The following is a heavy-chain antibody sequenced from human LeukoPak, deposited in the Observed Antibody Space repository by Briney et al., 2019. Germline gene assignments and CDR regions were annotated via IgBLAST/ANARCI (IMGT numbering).Heavy chain of an antibody. CDR2: ISPRGDIT. J-gene: IGHJ5*02. D-gene: IGHD5-18*01. CDR3: AKGAGGFSYYNWFDP. Sequence: GGSLRLSCAASGFSFSMNWVRQAPGKGLEWVSGISPRGDITYYKDSVRGRFTISRDNFKNTVSLQLNSLRAEDTAIYYCAKGAGGFSYYNWFDPWGQGTLVTVSS. CDR1: GFSFS. V-gene: IGHV3-23*01.